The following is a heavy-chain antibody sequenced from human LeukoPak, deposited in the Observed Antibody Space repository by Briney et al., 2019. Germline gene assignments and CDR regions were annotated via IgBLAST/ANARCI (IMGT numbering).Heavy chain of an antibody. CDR3: AKDSIHYDSSGYDY. Sequence: GGSLRLSGAASGFTFSSYGMHWVRQAPGKGLEWVAVIWYDGSNKYYADSVKGRFTISRDNSKNTLYLQVNRLRAEDTAVYYRAKDSIHYDSSGYDYWGQGTLVTVSS. V-gene: IGHV3-33*06. J-gene: IGHJ4*02. CDR2: IWYDGSNK. D-gene: IGHD3-22*01. CDR1: GFTFSSYG.